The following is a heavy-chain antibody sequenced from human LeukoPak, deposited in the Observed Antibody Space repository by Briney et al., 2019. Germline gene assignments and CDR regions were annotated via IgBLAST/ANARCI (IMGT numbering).Heavy chain of an antibody. V-gene: IGHV4-39*07. J-gene: IGHJ4*02. CDR2: IYYSGST. D-gene: IGHD2-15*01. Sequence: SETLSLTCTVSGGSISSSSYYWGWIRQPPGKGLEWIGYIYYSGSTYYNPSLKSRVTISVDTSKNQFSLKLSSVTAADTAVYYCARAEYCSGGSCYSGIFDYWGQGTLVTVSS. CDR1: GGSISSSSYY. CDR3: ARAEYCSGGSCYSGIFDY.